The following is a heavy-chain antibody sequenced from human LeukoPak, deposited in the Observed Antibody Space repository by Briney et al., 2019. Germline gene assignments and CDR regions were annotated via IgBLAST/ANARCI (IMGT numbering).Heavy chain of an antibody. CDR2: INGRGFSI. J-gene: IGHJ4*02. D-gene: IGHD6-19*01. CDR3: TRDQPSSGWGFDS. CDR1: GFTFSAYS. Sequence: PGGSLRLSCAPSGFTFSAYSMNWVRHAPGKGLEWVANINGRGFSIHYADSIKGRFTISRDNTKDLLYLQMTSLRADDTALYYCTRDQPSSGWGFDSWGRGTLVIVSS. V-gene: IGHV3-21*06.